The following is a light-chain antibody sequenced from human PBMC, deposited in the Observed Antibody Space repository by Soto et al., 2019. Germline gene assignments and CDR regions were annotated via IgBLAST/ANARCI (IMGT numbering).Light chain of an antibody. V-gene: IGLV2-14*01. Sequence: QSALTQPASVSGSPGQSITISCTGTSSDIGGYNYVSWYQQHPGKAPKFIIYDVSDRPSGVSNRFSGSKSGNTASLTISGLQAEDEADYYCTSYTSSNTLLFGGGTQLTVL. CDR2: DVS. J-gene: IGLJ2*01. CDR1: SSDIGGYNY. CDR3: TSYTSSNTLL.